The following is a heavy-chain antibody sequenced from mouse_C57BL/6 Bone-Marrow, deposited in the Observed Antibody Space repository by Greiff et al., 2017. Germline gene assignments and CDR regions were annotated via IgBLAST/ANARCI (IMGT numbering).Heavy chain of an antibody. CDR3: ANLLAY. J-gene: IGHJ3*01. V-gene: IGHV1-69*01. CDR2: IDPSDSYT. Sequence: VQLQQPGAELVMPGASVKLSCKASGYTFTSYWMHWVKQRPGQGLEWIGEIDPSDSYTNYNQKFKGKSTLTVDKSSSTAYMKLSSLTSEDSAVYYCANLLAYWGQGTLVTVSA. CDR1: GYTFTSYW.